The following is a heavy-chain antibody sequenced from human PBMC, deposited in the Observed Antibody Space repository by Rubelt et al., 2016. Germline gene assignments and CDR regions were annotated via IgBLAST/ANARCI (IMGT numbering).Heavy chain of an antibody. CDR3: ARGKEGLGVTMVDY. CDR2: INHSGSP. V-gene: IGHV4-34*01. J-gene: IGHJ4*02. Sequence: QVQLQQWGAGLLKPSETLSLTCAVYGGSFSGYYWSWIRQPPGKGLEWIGEINHSGSPNYNPSLKSRVTISVDTSKNQFSLKLSSVTAADTAVYYCARGKEGLGVTMVDYWGQGTLVTVSS. D-gene: IGHD3-10*01. CDR1: GGSFSGYY.